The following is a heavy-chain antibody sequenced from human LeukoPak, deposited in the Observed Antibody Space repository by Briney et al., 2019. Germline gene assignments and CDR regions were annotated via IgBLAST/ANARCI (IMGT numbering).Heavy chain of an antibody. CDR1: GFTVSSNY. CDR3: ARLGSTFYYYYMDV. D-gene: IGHD1-26*01. CDR2: IYSGGST. Sequence: PVGSLRLSCAASGFTVSSNYMSWVRQAPGKGLEWVSVIYSGGSTYYADSVKGRFTISRDNSKNTLYLQMNSLRAEDTAVYYCARLGSTFYYYYMDVWGKGTTVTVSS. V-gene: IGHV3-66*02. J-gene: IGHJ6*03.